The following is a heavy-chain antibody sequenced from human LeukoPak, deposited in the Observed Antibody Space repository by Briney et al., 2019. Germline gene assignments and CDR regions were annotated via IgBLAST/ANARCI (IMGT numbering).Heavy chain of an antibody. V-gene: IGHV1-8*03. CDR2: MNPNSGNT. CDR3: ARGLHEFFGMETRWFDP. CDR1: GYTFTSYD. J-gene: IGHJ5*02. D-gene: IGHD3-3*01. Sequence: ASVKVSCKASGYTFTSYDINWVRQATGQGLEWMRWMNPNSGNTGYAQKFQGRVTITRNTSISTAYMELSSLRSEDTAVYYCARGLHEFFGMETRWFDPWGQGTLVTVSS.